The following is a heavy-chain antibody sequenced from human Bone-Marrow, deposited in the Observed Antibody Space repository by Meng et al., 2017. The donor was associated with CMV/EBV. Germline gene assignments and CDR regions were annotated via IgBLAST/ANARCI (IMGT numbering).Heavy chain of an antibody. CDR3: ARYGGYYDFWSGYGGYHYGMDV. CDR1: GFTFSSYW. D-gene: IGHD3-3*01. CDR2: INSDGSST. V-gene: IGHV3-74*01. Sequence: GGSLRLSCAASGFTFSSYWMHWVRQAPGKGLVWVSRINSDGSSTSYADSVKGRFTISRDTAKSSLYLQMNSLRAEDTAVYFCARYGGYYDFWSGYGGYHYGMDVWGKGTTVTVSS. J-gene: IGHJ6*04.